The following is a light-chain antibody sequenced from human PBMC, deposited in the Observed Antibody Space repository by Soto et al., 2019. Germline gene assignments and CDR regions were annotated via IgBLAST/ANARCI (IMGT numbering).Light chain of an antibody. J-gene: IGKJ2*01. CDR1: QNIRNY. Sequence: DIQMTQSPSSRSASVGDRVTITCRASQNIRNYLNWYQQRPGKTPNLLVYAASNLRGGVPSRFSGSGSGTVFTLTINSLQPEDFATYYCQQIHSTSSYTFGQGTKVDIK. CDR3: QQIHSTSSYT. V-gene: IGKV1-39*01. CDR2: AAS.